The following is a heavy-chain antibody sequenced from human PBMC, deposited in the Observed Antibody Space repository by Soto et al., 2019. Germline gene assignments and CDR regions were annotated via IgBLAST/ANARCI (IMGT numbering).Heavy chain of an antibody. D-gene: IGHD3-10*01. CDR3: ATSSVGPGESLRLVPVRPLDY. CDR2: IKQDGSEK. J-gene: IGHJ4*02. CDR1: GFTFSSYW. V-gene: IGHV3-7*03. Sequence: GGSLRLSCAASGFTFSSYWMSWVRQAPGKGLEWVANIKQDGSEKYYVDSVKGRFTISRDNAKNSLYLQMNSLRAEDTAVYYCATSSVGPGESLRLVPVRPLDYWGQGTLVTVSS.